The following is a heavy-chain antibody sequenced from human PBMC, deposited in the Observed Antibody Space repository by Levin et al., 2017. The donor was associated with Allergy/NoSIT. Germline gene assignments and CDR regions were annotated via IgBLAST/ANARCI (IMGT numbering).Heavy chain of an antibody. V-gene: IGHV3-74*01. Sequence: GESLKISCAASGFTFSSYWMHWVRQAPGKGLVWVSRINSDGSSTSYADSVKGRFTISRDNAKNTLYLQMNSLRAEDTAVYYCAREGRRGAYYYYYYMDVWGKGTTVTVSS. J-gene: IGHJ6*03. D-gene: IGHD4/OR15-4a*01. CDR3: AREGRRGAYYYYYYMDV. CDR2: INSDGSST. CDR1: GFTFSSYW.